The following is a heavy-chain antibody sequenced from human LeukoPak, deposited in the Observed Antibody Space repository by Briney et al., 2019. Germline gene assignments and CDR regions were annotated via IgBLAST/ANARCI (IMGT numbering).Heavy chain of an antibody. D-gene: IGHD3-9*01. Sequence: GGSLRLSCAASGFTFSSYAMSWVRQAPGKGLEWVANIKQDGSEKYYVDSVKGRFTISRDNAKNSLYLQMNSLRAEDTAVYYCARVVRYFGAFDIWGQGTMVTVSS. CDR1: GFTFSSYA. V-gene: IGHV3-7*01. J-gene: IGHJ3*02. CDR2: IKQDGSEK. CDR3: ARVVRYFGAFDI.